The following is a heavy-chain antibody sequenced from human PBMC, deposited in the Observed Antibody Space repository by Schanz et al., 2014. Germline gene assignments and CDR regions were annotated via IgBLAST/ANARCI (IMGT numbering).Heavy chain of an antibody. V-gene: IGHV3-21*01. CDR1: GFTFITYT. Sequence: QLVGSGGGLIQPGWSLRLSCTASGFTFITYTMNWVRQAPGKGLEWVSSISGRSSHIYYADSVKGRFSISRDNAKNSLYLQMNRLRAEDTALYYCAIIGVMVAVAGTRADYWGQGTLVTVSS. J-gene: IGHJ4*02. CDR3: AIIGVMVAVAGTRADY. CDR2: ISGRSSHI. D-gene: IGHD6-19*01.